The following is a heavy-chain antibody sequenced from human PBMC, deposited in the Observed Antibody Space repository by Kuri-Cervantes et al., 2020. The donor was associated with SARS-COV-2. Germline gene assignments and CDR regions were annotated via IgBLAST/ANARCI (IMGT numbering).Heavy chain of an antibody. CDR3: TRPNNDIVVVPAAFDY. J-gene: IGHJ4*02. CDR1: GFTFGDYA. V-gene: IGHV3-49*03. D-gene: IGHD2-2*01. Sequence: GGSLRLSCTVSGFTFGDYAMSWFRQAPGKGLEWVGFIRSKAYGGTTEYAASVKGRFTISRDDSKSIAYLQMNSLKTEDTAVYYCTRPNNDIVVVPAAFDYWGQGTLVTVSS. CDR2: IRSKAYGGTT.